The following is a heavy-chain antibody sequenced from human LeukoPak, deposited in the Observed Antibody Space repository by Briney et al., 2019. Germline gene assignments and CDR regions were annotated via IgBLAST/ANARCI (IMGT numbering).Heavy chain of an antibody. CDR1: GYNFNSYY. V-gene: IGHV1-46*02. CDR3: ARDSSGWYRLDY. J-gene: IGHJ4*02. CDR2: INPSGGST. D-gene: IGHD6-19*01. Sequence: ASVKVSCKASGYNFNSYYMHWVRQAPGQGLEWMGIINPSGGSTSYAQKFQGRVTMTRDTSTSTVYMELSSLRSEDTAVYYCARDSSGWYRLDYWGQGTLVTVSS.